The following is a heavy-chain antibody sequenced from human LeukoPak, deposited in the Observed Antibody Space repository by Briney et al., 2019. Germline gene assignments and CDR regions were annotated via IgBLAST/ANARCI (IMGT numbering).Heavy chain of an antibody. J-gene: IGHJ3*02. CDR2: IYYSGIT. CDR3: VRAGRWEGRPHAFDI. D-gene: IGHD1-26*01. CDR1: GGSISSYY. Sequence: SETLSLACTVSGGSISSYYWSWIRQPPGKGLEWIGYIYYSGITNYNPSLKSRVIISVHTSKNQFSLKLSSVTAADTAVYYCVRAGRWEGRPHAFDIWGQGTMVTVSS. V-gene: IGHV4-59*01.